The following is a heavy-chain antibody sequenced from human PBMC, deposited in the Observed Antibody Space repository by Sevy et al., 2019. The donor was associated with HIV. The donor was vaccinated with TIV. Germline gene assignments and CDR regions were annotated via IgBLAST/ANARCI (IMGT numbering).Heavy chain of an antibody. CDR1: GYTFSSYR. Sequence: ASVKVSCKVSGYTFSSYRIHWVRQAPGQGLEWMGWISPHNGDTSYAQKLQGRVTMITDTSTSTAYMELRSLRSDDTAVYYCARAYCSGGRCYSLAYWGQGTLVTVSS. CDR3: ARAYCSGGRCYSLAY. V-gene: IGHV1-18*01. CDR2: ISPHNGDT. J-gene: IGHJ4*02. D-gene: IGHD2-15*01.